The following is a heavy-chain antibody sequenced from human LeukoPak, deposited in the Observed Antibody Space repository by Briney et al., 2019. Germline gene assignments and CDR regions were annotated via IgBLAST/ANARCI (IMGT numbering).Heavy chain of an antibody. Sequence: PGGSLRLSCAASGFTFIDYDMHWVRQVIGKGLEWVSAIGIRGDTHYSGSVKGRFTISRENAESSLYLQMNSLRAEDTAVYYCARGRIQVSGIDEFDYWGQGTLVTVSS. CDR3: ARGRIQVSGIDEFDY. CDR1: GFTFIDYD. D-gene: IGHD6-19*01. CDR2: IGIRGDT. V-gene: IGHV3-13*01. J-gene: IGHJ4*02.